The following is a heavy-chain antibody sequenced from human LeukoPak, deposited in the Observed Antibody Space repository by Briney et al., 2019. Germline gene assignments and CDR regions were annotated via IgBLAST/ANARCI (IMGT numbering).Heavy chain of an antibody. J-gene: IGHJ5*02. CDR1: GGSISSSAYY. D-gene: IGHD1-26*01. CDR3: ARHEYSGSYYGLSWFDP. Sequence: PSETLSLTCTASGGSISSSAYYWGWIRQPPGKGLACIASIYYSGSTYYNPSLKSRVTISVDTSKNQLSLKLSSLTAADTAVYYCARHEYSGSYYGLSWFDPWGQGTLVTVSS. V-gene: IGHV4-39*01. CDR2: IYYSGST.